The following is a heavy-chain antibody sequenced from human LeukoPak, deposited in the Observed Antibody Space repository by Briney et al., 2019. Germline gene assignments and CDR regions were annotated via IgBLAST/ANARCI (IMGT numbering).Heavy chain of an antibody. V-gene: IGHV4-39*07. J-gene: IGHJ4*02. Sequence: SETLSLTCAVSGASISSSGSFWGWFRQPPGKGLELLGTISHSGTTYYNPCLKSRVTISTDTSKNNCSLKLTSVTAADTAIYYCTRDLGNWLIDYWGPGTLVTVSS. CDR3: TRDLGNWLIDY. CDR2: ISHSGTT. CDR1: GASISSSGSF. D-gene: IGHD4-23*01.